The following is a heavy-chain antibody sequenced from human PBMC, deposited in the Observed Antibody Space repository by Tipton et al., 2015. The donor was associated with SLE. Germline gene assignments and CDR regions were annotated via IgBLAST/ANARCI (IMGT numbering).Heavy chain of an antibody. CDR1: GGSIRSSSYY. J-gene: IGHJ6*02. D-gene: IGHD3-10*01. Sequence: TLSLTCSVSGGSIRSSSYYWGWIRQPPGKGLEWIGSIYYSGSTYYNPSLKSRVTISVDTSKNQFSLKLSSVTAADTAVYYCARPERGVRLGMDVWGQGTTVTVSS. V-gene: IGHV4-39*07. CDR2: IYYSGST. CDR3: ARPERGVRLGMDV.